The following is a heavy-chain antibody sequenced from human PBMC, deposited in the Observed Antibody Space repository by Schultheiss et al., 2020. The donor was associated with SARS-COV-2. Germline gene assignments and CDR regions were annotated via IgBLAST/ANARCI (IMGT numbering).Heavy chain of an antibody. CDR1: GGTFSRYA. CDR2: IIPIFGTA. D-gene: IGHD1-14*01. J-gene: IGHJ6*02. V-gene: IGHV1-69*05. CDR3: ARDSPRILGNYYYYAMDV. Sequence: KISCKASGGTFSRYAISWVRQAPGQGLEWMGGIIPIFGTANYAQKFQGRVTMTRDTSTSTVYMELRGLRSDDTAVYYCARDSPRILGNYYYYAMDVWGQGTTVTVSS.